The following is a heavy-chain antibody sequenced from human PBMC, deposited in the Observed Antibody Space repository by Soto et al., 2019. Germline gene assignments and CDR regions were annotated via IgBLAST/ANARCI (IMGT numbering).Heavy chain of an antibody. V-gene: IGHV3-74*01. J-gene: IGHJ4*02. CDR1: GFTFSNYW. CDR2: INSDGSST. Sequence: VGSLRLSGAASGFTFSNYWMHWVRQAPGKGLVWVSRINSDGSSTSYADSVKGRFTISRDNAKNTVFLQMNSLRAEDTAVYYCASVLRYFDWLDYWGQGTLVTVSS. CDR3: ASVLRYFDWLDY. D-gene: IGHD3-9*01.